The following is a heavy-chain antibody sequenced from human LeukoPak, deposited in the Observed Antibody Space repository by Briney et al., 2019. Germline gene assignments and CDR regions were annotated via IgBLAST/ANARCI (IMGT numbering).Heavy chain of an antibody. J-gene: IGHJ4*02. Sequence: GGSLRLSCVASGFTFNTYAMSWVRQAPGKGLEWVSTISGSGAFTKYADSVTGRFTISRDNSKKTMYLQLNSLRAEDTAIYYCAKTYYYDSSGYSHYLAYDYWGQGTLVTVSS. CDR3: AKTYYYDSSGYSHYLAYDY. CDR2: ISGSGAFT. V-gene: IGHV3-23*01. CDR1: GFTFNTYA. D-gene: IGHD3-22*01.